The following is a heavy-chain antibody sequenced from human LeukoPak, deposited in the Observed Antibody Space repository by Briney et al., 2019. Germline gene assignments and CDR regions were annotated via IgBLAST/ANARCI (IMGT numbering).Heavy chain of an antibody. CDR3: ATGGGPFDY. J-gene: IGHJ4*02. CDR2: IYYSGST. V-gene: IGHV4-59*12. Sequence: PSETLSLTCTVSGGSISSYYWSWIRQPPGKGLEWIGYIYYSGSTNYNPSLKSRVTMSLDTSKNQFFLKVSSVTAADTAVYFCATGGGPFDYWGQGILVTVSS. CDR1: GGSISSYY. D-gene: IGHD3-16*01.